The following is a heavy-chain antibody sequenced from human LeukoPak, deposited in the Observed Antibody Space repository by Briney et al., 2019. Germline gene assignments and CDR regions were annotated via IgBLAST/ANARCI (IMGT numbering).Heavy chain of an antibody. Sequence: ASVKVSCKASGYTFTSYAMNWVRQAPGQGLEWMGWINTNTGNPTYAQGFTGRFVFSLDTSVSTAYLQISSLKAEDTAVYYCARVPPDYYDSSGYYTAFDIWGQGTMVTVSS. V-gene: IGHV7-4-1*02. CDR2: INTNTGNP. D-gene: IGHD3-22*01. CDR1: GYTFTSYA. J-gene: IGHJ3*02. CDR3: ARVPPDYYDSSGYYTAFDI.